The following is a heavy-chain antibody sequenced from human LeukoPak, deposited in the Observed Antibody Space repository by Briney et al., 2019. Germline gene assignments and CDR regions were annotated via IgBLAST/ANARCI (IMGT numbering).Heavy chain of an antibody. CDR2: ISSSSSYI. V-gene: IGHV3-21*04. CDR1: GFTFSSYS. D-gene: IGHD5-24*01. J-gene: IGHJ6*03. CDR3: AKSTPDGYYYYYYMDV. Sequence: MTGGSLRLSCAASGFTFSSYSMNWVRQAPGKGLEWVSSISSSSSYIYYADSVKGRFTISRDNTKNSLYLQMNSLRAEDTAVYYCAKSTPDGYYYYYYMDVWGKGTTVTVSS.